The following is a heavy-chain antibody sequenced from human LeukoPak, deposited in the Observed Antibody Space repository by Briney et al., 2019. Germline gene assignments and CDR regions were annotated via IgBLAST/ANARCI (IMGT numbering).Heavy chain of an antibody. CDR2: ISYGDGGT. J-gene: IGHJ4*02. V-gene: IGHV3-23*01. Sequence: GGSLRLSRETSGFTFSNYAMSWVRQAPGRGLEWVSGISYGDGGTYYADSVKGRFTISRDNSKNTLYLQMNSLRAEDTAVYYCAKDPPGDHYFDYWGQGTLVTVSS. CDR1: GFTFSNYA. D-gene: IGHD3-16*01. CDR3: AKDPPGDHYFDY.